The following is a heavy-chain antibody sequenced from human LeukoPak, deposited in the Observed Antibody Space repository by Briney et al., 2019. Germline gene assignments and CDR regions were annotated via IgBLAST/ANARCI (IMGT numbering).Heavy chain of an antibody. D-gene: IGHD6-19*01. CDR2: ISAYNGNT. V-gene: IGHV1-18*01. J-gene: IGHJ1*01. Sequence: ASVKVSCKASGYTFTSYGISWVRQAPGQGLEWMGWISAYNGNTNYAQKLQGRVTMTTDTSTSTAYMELRSLRSDDTAVYYCARDPYSSGWPAAHPSLEYFQHWGQGTLVTVSS. CDR1: GYTFTSYG. CDR3: ARDPYSSGWPAAHPSLEYFQH.